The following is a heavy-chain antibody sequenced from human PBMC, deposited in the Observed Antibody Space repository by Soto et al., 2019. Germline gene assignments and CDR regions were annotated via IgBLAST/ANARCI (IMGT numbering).Heavy chain of an antibody. CDR1: RFTFSNYA. Sequence: EVQLVESGGGLVQPGGSLRLSCATSRFTFSNYAMSWVRQAPGKGLRWVSAVSNSGDGAFYVDSVMGRFTISRDKSKNSLYLQMNSLRAEVTAVYYCARDPHQDDFFDSWRQGTLVTVSS. J-gene: IGHJ4*02. CDR2: VSNSGDGA. V-gene: IGHV3-23*04. CDR3: ARDPHQDDFFDS.